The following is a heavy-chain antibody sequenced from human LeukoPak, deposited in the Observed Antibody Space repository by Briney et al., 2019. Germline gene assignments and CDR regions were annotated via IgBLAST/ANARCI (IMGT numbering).Heavy chain of an antibody. Sequence: GGSLRLSCAASGFTFNTYAMSWVRQARGKGLEWVSGITSSGATTYYPDSVKGRLPISRDNSKSTLYLQMNSLRAEDTAVYYCATYGSGTYYKKAFDYWGQGTLVTVSS. J-gene: IGHJ4*02. CDR2: ITSSGATT. V-gene: IGHV3-23*01. CDR3: ATYGSGTYYKKAFDY. D-gene: IGHD3-10*01. CDR1: GFTFNTYA.